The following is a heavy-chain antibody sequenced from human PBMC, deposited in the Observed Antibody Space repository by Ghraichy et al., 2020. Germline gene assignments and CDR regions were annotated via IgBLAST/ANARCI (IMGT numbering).Heavy chain of an antibody. CDR2: IYYSGST. D-gene: IGHD2-21*02. V-gene: IGHV4-31*03. Sequence: SETLSLTCTVSGGSISSGGYYWSWIRQHPGKGLEWIGYIYYSGSTYYNPSLKSRVTISVDTSKNRFSLKLSSVTAADTAVYYCARGGSEGAYCGGDCYSGWFDPWGQGTLVTVSS. CDR1: GGSISSGGYY. CDR3: ARGGSEGAYCGGDCYSGWFDP. J-gene: IGHJ5*02.